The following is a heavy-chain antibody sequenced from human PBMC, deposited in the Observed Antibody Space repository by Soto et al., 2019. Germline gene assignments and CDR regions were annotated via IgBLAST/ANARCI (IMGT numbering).Heavy chain of an antibody. Sequence: ASETLSLTCTVSGGSISSYYWSWIRQPPGKGLEWIGYIYYSGSTNYNPSLKSRVTISVDTSKNQFSLKLSSVTAADTAVYYCARTGLDYYDSSGYPYYFDYWGQGTLVTVSS. CDR1: GGSISSYY. V-gene: IGHV4-59*01. CDR2: IYYSGST. J-gene: IGHJ4*02. D-gene: IGHD3-22*01. CDR3: ARTGLDYYDSSGYPYYFDY.